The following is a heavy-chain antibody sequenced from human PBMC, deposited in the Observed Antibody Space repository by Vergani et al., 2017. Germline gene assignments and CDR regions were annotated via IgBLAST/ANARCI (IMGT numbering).Heavy chain of an antibody. V-gene: IGHV3-9*01. CDR1: GFTFDDYA. CDR2: ISWNSGSI. Sequence: EVQLVESGGGLVQPGRSLRLSCAASGFTFDDYAMHWVRQAPGKGLEWFSGISWNSGSIGYADSVKGRFTISRDNAKNSLYLQMNSLRAEDTALYYCAKESSRAVALFDYWGQGTLVTVSS. D-gene: IGHD6-19*01. CDR3: AKESSRAVALFDY. J-gene: IGHJ4*02.